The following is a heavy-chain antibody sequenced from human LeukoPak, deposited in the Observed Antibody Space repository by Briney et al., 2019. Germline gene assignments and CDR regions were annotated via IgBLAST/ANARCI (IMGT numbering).Heavy chain of an antibody. CDR2: IISIFCTA. CDR3: ASPNGYSRSLPVLDY. Sequence: SVNVSCKSCLGIFHRYAIRWVRQARGQGLEWMGGIISIFCTANYPQKLQGRVTNHTDGYPSTAHMDPSTLSSDDTAVYYCASPNGYSRSLPVLDYWGQGTLVTVPS. V-gene: IGHV1-69*05. J-gene: IGHJ4*02. D-gene: IGHD6-6*01. CDR1: LGIFHRYA.